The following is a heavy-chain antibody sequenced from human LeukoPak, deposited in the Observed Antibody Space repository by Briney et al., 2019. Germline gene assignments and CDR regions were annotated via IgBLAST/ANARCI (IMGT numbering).Heavy chain of an antibody. D-gene: IGHD4-17*01. Sequence: SETLSLTCTVSGDSISGYYWNWIRQPPGKGLEWIGFVHYSGSTNYNPFLKSRVTISVDISKNQFSLNLSSVTAADTAVYYCARARGGYGDHGSWFDPWGQGTLVPVSS. J-gene: IGHJ5*02. V-gene: IGHV4-59*01. CDR2: VHYSGST. CDR3: ARARGGYGDHGSWFDP. CDR1: GDSISGYY.